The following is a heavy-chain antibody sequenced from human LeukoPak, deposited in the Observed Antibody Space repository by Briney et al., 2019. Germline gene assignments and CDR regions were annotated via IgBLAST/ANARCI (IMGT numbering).Heavy chain of an antibody. CDR3: ARGPGLAAAGY. CDR1: GGSFSAYYY. CDR2: INHSGST. V-gene: IGHV4-34*01. J-gene: IGHJ4*02. D-gene: IGHD6-13*01. Sequence: SETLSLTCAVYGGSFSAYYYWSWIRRPPGKGLEWIGEINHSGSTDYNPSLKSRVTISVDTSKNQFSLKLSSVTAADTAVYYCARGPGLAAAGYWGQGTLVTVSS.